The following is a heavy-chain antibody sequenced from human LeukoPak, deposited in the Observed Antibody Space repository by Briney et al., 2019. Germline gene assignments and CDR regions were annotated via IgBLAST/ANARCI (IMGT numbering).Heavy chain of an antibody. D-gene: IGHD3-22*01. CDR2: IIPIFGTA. Sequence: TSVKVSCKASGGTFSSYAISWVRQAPGQGLEWMGGIIPIFGTANYAQKFQGRVTITADKSTSTAYMELSSLRSEDTAVYYCARKVPNDSSGYYYRGQFDPWGQGTLVTVSS. J-gene: IGHJ5*02. CDR1: GGTFSSYA. V-gene: IGHV1-69*06. CDR3: ARKVPNDSSGYYYRGQFDP.